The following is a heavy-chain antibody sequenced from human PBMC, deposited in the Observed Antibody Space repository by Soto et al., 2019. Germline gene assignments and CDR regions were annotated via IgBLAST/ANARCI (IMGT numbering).Heavy chain of an antibody. CDR2: IYYSGST. CDR1: GGSISSSSYY. D-gene: IGHD3-22*01. V-gene: IGHV4-39*01. CDR3: ARASSGYLVDY. Sequence: PSETLSLTCTVSGGSISSSSYYWGWIRQPPGKGLEWIGSIYYSGSTYYNPSLKSRVTISVDTSKNQFSLKLSSVTAADTAVYYCARASSGYLVDYWGQGTLVTV. J-gene: IGHJ4*02.